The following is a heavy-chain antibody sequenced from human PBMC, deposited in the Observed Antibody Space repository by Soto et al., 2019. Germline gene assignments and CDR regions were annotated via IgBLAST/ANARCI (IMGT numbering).Heavy chain of an antibody. Sequence: EVQLVESGGGLVKPGGSLRLSCAASGFTFSNAWMNWVRQAPGKGLEWVGRIKSKTDGGTADYAAPVKGRFTISRDDSKNTLYLQMDSLITEDTAVYYCTTQNCSGGSCYSGYYYYGVDVWGQGTTVSVSS. D-gene: IGHD2-15*01. CDR3: TTQNCSGGSCYSGYYYYGVDV. J-gene: IGHJ6*02. CDR2: IKSKTDGGTA. CDR1: GFTFSNAW. V-gene: IGHV3-15*07.